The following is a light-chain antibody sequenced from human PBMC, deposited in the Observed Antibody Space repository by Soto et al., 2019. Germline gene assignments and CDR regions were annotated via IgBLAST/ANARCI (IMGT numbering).Light chain of an antibody. V-gene: IGKV3-15*01. CDR2: GAS. J-gene: IGKJ2*01. CDR1: QSVSSN. CDR3: QQYNNRPPTYT. Sequence: EIVMTQSPATLSVSPGERATLSCRASQSVSSNLAWYQQKPGQAPRLLIYGASTRATCIPARFSGSGSGTEINLTISSLQSEDFAVYYCQQYNNRPPTYTFGQGTKLEIK.